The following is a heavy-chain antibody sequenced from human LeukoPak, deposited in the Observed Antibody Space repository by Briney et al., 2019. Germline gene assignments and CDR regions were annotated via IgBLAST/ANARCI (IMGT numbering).Heavy chain of an antibody. D-gene: IGHD6-19*01. CDR2: ISAYNGNT. Sequence: ASVKVSCKASGYTFTSYGISWVRQAPGQGLEWMGWISAYNGNTNYAQKLQGRVTMTTDTSTSTAYMELRSLRSDDTAVYYCANTILSIAVAGTQVLWGQGTLVTVSS. V-gene: IGHV1-18*01. CDR3: ANTILSIAVAGTQVL. CDR1: GYTFTSYG. J-gene: IGHJ4*02.